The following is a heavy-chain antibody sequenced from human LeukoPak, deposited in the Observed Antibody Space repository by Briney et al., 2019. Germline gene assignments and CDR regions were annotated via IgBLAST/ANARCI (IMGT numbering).Heavy chain of an antibody. CDR1: GFTFSSYS. CDR2: ISSSSSYI. CDR3: ARVGIGGDFDY. Sequence: GGSLRLSCAASGFTFSSYSMNWVRQAPGKGLEWVSSISSSSSYIYYADSVKGRFTISRDNAKNSLYLQMNSLRAEDTAVYYCARVGIGGDFDYWGQGTLVTVSS. V-gene: IGHV3-21*01. J-gene: IGHJ4*02. D-gene: IGHD2-21*01.